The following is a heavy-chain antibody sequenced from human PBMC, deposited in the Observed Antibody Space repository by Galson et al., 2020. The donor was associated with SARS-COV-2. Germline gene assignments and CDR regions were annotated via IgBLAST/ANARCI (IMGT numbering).Heavy chain of an antibody. CDR3: ARVGGNDGWNWFDP. CDR2: IYYSGGT. J-gene: IGHJ5*02. D-gene: IGHD1-1*01. CDR1: GGSMSKHY. Sequence: SETLSLTCSVSGGSMSKHYWSWIRQSLGKGLEWIGNIYYSGGTKYNPSLKSRVSMSVDTSENQFSLKLNSVTAADTAVYYCARVGGNDGWNWFDPWGQGTLVTVSS. V-gene: IGHV4-59*11.